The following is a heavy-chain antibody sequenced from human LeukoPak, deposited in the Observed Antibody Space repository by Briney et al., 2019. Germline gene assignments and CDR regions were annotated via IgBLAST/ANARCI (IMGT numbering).Heavy chain of an antibody. V-gene: IGHV4-34*01. D-gene: IGHD2-21*01. J-gene: IGHJ4*02. CDR2: VAPRGYT. CDR3: ARIRCGPTQHRCYNY. Sequence: SESLSLTCGVHAVSITGYYWSWLRQPPGEALEWIGEVAPRGYTNYNPSLHSRVTMSVDTSKNQLFLNLTSLTAADTAIYYCARIRCGPTQHRCYNYWGRGALVTVSS. CDR1: AVSITGYY.